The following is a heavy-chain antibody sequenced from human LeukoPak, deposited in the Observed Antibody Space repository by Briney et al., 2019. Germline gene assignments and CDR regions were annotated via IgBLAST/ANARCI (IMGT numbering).Heavy chain of an antibody. V-gene: IGHV4-59*08. CDR1: GGSISRYS. D-gene: IGHD6-19*01. J-gene: IGHJ4*02. CDR3: ARWDDSAWAFGN. CDR2: IAHSGTT. Sequence: PSETLSLTCIVSGGSISRYSWNWIRQSPGKGLEWVGYIAHSGTTSYKSSLKSRVTISVDTSKNQLSLRLTSVTAADTAVYYCARWDDSAWAFGNWGPGTLVTVSS.